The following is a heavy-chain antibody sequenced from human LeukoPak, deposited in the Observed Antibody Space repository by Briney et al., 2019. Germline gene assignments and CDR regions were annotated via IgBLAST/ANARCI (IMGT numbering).Heavy chain of an antibody. Sequence: GSSVKVSCRASGGTFSSYAISWVRQAPGQGLEWMGGIIPIFGTANYAQKFQGRVTITTDESTSTAYMELSSLRSEDTAVYYCARDPSSSFHWFDPWGQGTLVTVSS. CDR3: ARDPSSSFHWFDP. D-gene: IGHD6-6*01. CDR2: IIPIFGTA. CDR1: GGTFSSYA. V-gene: IGHV1-69*05. J-gene: IGHJ5*02.